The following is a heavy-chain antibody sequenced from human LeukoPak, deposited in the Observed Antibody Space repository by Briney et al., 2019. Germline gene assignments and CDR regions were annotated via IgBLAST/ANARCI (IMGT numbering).Heavy chain of an antibody. CDR2: ISSSSSYI. Sequence: GGSLRLSCAASGFTFSSYSMNWVRQAPGKGLEWASSISSSSSYIYYADSVKGRFTISRDNAKNSLYLQMNSLRAEDTAVYYCAREGRDGYNYQGYFDYWGQGTLVAVSS. V-gene: IGHV3-21*01. CDR3: AREGRDGYNYQGYFDY. CDR1: GFTFSSYS. J-gene: IGHJ4*02. D-gene: IGHD5-24*01.